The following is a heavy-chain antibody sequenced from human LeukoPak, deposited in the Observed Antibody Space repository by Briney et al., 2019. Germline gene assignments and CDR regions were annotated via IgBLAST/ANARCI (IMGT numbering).Heavy chain of an antibody. V-gene: IGHV3-33*01. Sequence: GGSLRLSCAASGFTFSIYGMHWVRQAPGKGLEWVAVIWYDGSNKYYADSVKGRFTISRDNSKNTLYLQMNSLRAEDTAVYYCARGGNSGGLYYYYGMDVWGQGTTVTVSS. CDR2: IWYDGSNK. D-gene: IGHD2-15*01. CDR3: ARGGNSGGLYYYYGMDV. CDR1: GFTFSIYG. J-gene: IGHJ6*02.